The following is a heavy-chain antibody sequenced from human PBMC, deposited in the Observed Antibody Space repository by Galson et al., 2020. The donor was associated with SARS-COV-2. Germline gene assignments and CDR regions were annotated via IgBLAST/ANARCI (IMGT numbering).Heavy chain of an antibody. CDR2: ISYDGTTR. CDR3: ARETDDYSSSWCAY. V-gene: IGHV3-30*01. Sequence: GESPKISCAASGFTFSTHAMHWVRQAPGKGLEWVGIISYDGTTRYEGDSVRGRFTLSRDNSKNTLYLQMNSLGGEDTATYYCARETDDYSSSWCAYWCQGTLVTVSS. CDR1: GFTFSTHA. D-gene: IGHD6-13*01. J-gene: IGHJ4*02.